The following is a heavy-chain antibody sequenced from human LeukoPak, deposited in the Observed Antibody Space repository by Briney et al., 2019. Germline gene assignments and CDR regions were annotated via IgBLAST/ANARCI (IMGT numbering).Heavy chain of an antibody. V-gene: IGHV4-59*12. J-gene: IGHJ5*02. CDR2: IYYSGST. D-gene: IGHD2-2*01. CDR3: ARDDIVVVPAAMPVFNWFDP. CDR1: GGSISSYY. Sequence: SETLSLTCTVSGGSISSYYWSWIRQPPGKGLEWIGYIYYSGSTNYNPSLKSRVTISVDTSKNQFSLKLSSVTAADTAVYYCARDDIVVVPAAMPVFNWFDPWGQGTLVTVSS.